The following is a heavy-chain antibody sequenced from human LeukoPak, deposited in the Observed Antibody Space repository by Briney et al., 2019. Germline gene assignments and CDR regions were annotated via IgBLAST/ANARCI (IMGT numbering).Heavy chain of an antibody. CDR2: ISISRSYI. V-gene: IGHV3-21*01. Sequence: SGGSLRLSCAASGFTFSSYSMNWVRQAPGKGLEWVSSISISRSYIYHADTVKGRFTISRDNAKNSLYLKMNSLRDEDTAVYYCARDNFIGYCSGGSCPNYYGMDVWGKGTTVTVSS. CDR3: ARDNFIGYCSGGSCPNYYGMDV. D-gene: IGHD2-15*01. J-gene: IGHJ6*04. CDR1: GFTFSSYS.